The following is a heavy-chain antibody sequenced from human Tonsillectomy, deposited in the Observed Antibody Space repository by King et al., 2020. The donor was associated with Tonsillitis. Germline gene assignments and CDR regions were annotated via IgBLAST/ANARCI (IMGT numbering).Heavy chain of an antibody. J-gene: IGHJ5*02. V-gene: IGHV4-39*01. CDR2: IYYSGST. CDR3: ARHGISSSWYLSWFDP. Sequence: LQLQESGPGLVKPSETLSLTCTVSGDSISSSSYYWGWIRQPPGQGLEWIGSIYYSGSTYYNPSLKSRVTISVDTSKNQFSLKLSSVTAADTAVYYCARHGISSSWYLSWFDPWGQGTLVTVSS. D-gene: IGHD6-13*01. CDR1: GDSISSSSYY.